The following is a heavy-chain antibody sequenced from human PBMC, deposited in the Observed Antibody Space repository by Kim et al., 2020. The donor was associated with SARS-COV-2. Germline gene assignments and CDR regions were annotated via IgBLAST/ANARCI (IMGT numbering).Heavy chain of an antibody. CDR3: ATLRNGVGADA. CDR2: INPSGGST. CDR1: GYTFTSYY. D-gene: IGHD1-26*01. V-gene: IGHV1-46*01. Sequence: ASVKVSCKASGYTFTSYYMHWVRQAPGQGLEWMGIINPSGGSTSYAQKFQGRVTMTRDTSTSTVYMELSSLRSEDTAVYYCATLRNGVGADAWGQGTLVTVSS. J-gene: IGHJ5*02.